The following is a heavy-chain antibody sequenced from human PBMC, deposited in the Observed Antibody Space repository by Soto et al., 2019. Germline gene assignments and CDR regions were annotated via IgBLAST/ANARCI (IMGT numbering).Heavy chain of an antibody. D-gene: IGHD2-8*02. CDR3: AGEKAWCGRDV. Sequence: QVQLVQSGAEVKKPGASVKVSCKASGYTFNSYDINWVRRATGQGLEWMGWMNPNSGNTGYAQKFQGRVTMTRNTSIRTAFIELRSLRCEDPAVDYCAGEKAWCGRDVWSQATTVTVSS. J-gene: IGHJ6*02. CDR1: GYTFNSYD. V-gene: IGHV1-8*01. CDR2: MNPNSGNT.